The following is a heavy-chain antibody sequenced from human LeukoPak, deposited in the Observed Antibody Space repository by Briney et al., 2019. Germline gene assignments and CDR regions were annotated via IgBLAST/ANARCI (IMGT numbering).Heavy chain of an antibody. D-gene: IGHD3-22*01. Sequence: PGRSLRLSCAASGFTFSSYGMHWVRQAPGKGLEWVAVIWYDGSNKYYADSVKGRFTISRDNSKNTLYLQMNSLRAEDTAVYYCAKLMTTMIVVVAPGAFDIWGQGTMVTVSS. CDR3: AKLMTTMIVVVAPGAFDI. V-gene: IGHV3-33*06. CDR1: GFTFSSYG. CDR2: IWYDGSNK. J-gene: IGHJ3*02.